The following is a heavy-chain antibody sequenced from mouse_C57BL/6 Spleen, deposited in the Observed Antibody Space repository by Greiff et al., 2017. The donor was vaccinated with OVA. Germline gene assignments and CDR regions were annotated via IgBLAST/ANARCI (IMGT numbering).Heavy chain of an antibody. J-gene: IGHJ2*01. CDR2: IWSGGST. CDR3: AKNYYGSSYEGYLDY. Sequence: QVQLQQSGPGLVQPSQSLSITCTVSGFSLTSYGVHWVRQPPGQGLEWLGVIWSGGSTAYNAAFISRLSISQDNSKSHVFFKMNSLQADDTAIYYGAKNYYGSSYEGYLDYWGQGTTLTVSS. V-gene: IGHV2-4*01. D-gene: IGHD1-1*01. CDR1: GFSLTSYG.